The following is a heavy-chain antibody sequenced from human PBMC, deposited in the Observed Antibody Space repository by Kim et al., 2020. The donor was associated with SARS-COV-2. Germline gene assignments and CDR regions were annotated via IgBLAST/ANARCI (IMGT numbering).Heavy chain of an antibody. V-gene: IGHV3-49*04. J-gene: IGHJ6*02. Sequence: GGSLRLSCTASGFTFGDYAMSWVRQAPGKGLEWVGFIRSKAYGGTTEYAASVKGRFTISRDDSKSIAYLQMNSLKTEDTAVYYCTRSGSYGYYYYYGMDVWGQGTTVTVSS. CDR3: TRSGSYGYYYYYGMDV. CDR2: IRSKAYGGTT. CDR1: GFTFGDYA. D-gene: IGHD1-26*01.